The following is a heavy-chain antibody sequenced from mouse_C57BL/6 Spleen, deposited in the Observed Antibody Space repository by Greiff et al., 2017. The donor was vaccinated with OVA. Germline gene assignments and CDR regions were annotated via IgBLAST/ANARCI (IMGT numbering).Heavy chain of an antibody. CDR2: ISSGGSYT. CDR3: ARQKGTYSNYDAMDY. D-gene: IGHD2-5*01. CDR1: GFTFSSYG. Sequence: EVKLVESGGDLVKPGGSLKLSCAASGFTFSSYGMSWVRQTPDKRLEWVATISSGGSYTYYPDSVKGRFTISRDNAKNTLYLQMSSLKSEDTAMYYCARQKGTYSNYDAMDYWGQGTSVTVSS. J-gene: IGHJ4*01. V-gene: IGHV5-6*01.